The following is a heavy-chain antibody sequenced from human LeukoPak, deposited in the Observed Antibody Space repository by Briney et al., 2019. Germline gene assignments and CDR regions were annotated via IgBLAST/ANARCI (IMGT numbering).Heavy chain of an antibody. Sequence: GGSLRLSCAASGFTFSYYWMRWVRQAPGKGVEWVANIEQEGSDKSYVDSVTGRFTISRDNARDSLYLQMNNLRAEDTAVYYCARLRRGCWEYFDCWGQGTLVTVSS. V-gene: IGHV3-7*01. CDR1: GFTFSYYW. J-gene: IGHJ4*02. CDR3: ARLRRGCWEYFDC. CDR2: IEQEGSDK. D-gene: IGHD2/OR15-2a*01.